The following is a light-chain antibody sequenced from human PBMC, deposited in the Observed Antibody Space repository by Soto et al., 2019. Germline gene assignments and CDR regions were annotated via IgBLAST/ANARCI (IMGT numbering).Light chain of an antibody. CDR2: EVS. V-gene: IGLV2-14*01. CDR3: SSYTSSSTNV. CDR1: SSDVGGYNY. Sequence: QSALTQPASVSGSPGQSITISCTGTSSDVGGYNYVSWYQQHPGKAPKLMIYEVSNRPSGVSNRFSGSKSGNTASLTMSGLQAEDEADYYCSSYTSSSTNVFGTGTKLTVL. J-gene: IGLJ1*01.